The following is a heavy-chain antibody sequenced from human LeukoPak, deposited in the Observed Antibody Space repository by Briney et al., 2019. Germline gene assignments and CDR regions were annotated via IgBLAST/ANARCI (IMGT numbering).Heavy chain of an antibody. V-gene: IGHV3-30*04. Sequence: GRSLRLSCAASGFTFSSYTMHWVRQAPGKGLEWVAVISYDGSNKYYADSVKGRFTISRDNSKNTLYLQMNSLRAEDTAVYYCAKDHDGGTIDPWGQGTLVTVSS. D-gene: IGHD2-15*01. J-gene: IGHJ5*02. CDR1: GFTFSSYT. CDR2: ISYDGSNK. CDR3: AKDHDGGTIDP.